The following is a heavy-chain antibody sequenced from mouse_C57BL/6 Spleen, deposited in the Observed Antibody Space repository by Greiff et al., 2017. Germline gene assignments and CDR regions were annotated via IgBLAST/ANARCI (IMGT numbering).Heavy chain of an antibody. D-gene: IGHD2-5*01. CDR1: GYTFTSYW. CDR2: IDPNSGGT. V-gene: IGHV1-72*01. J-gene: IGHJ4*01. Sequence: QVQLQQPGAELVKPGASVKLSCKASGYTFTSYWMHWVKQRPGRGLEWIGRIDPNSGGTKYNEKFKSKATLTVDKPSSTAYMQLSSLTSEDSSFYDCAIWSIVYSNYAMDYWGQGTSVTVSS. CDR3: AIWSIVYSNYAMDY.